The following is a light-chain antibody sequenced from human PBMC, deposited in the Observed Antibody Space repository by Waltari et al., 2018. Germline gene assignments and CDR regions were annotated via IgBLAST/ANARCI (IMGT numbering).Light chain of an antibody. CDR2: SNN. CDR3: SAWDSSLSARV. J-gene: IGLJ3*02. V-gene: IGLV10-54*01. Sequence: QAGLTQPPSVSTDLRQTATLTCTGNSTTVVNHEAPRLQQHQGHPPNPLSHSNNTRPSGISERFTASRSGNTASLTITGLRPEDEADYYCSAWDSSLSARVFGGGTKLTVL. CDR1: STTVVNHE.